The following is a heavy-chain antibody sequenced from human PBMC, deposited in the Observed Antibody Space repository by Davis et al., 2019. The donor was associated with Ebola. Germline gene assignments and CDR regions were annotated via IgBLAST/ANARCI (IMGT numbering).Heavy chain of an antibody. CDR2: ISSSSSTI. CDR3: ARDEAITFGGVIVTSNSMDV. J-gene: IGHJ6*04. Sequence: GGSLRLSCAASGFTFSSYSMNWVRQAPGKGLEWVLYISSSSSTIYYADSVKGRFTISRDNAKNSLYLQMNSLRDEDTAVYYCARDEAITFGGVIVTSNSMDVWGKGTTVTVSS. D-gene: IGHD3-16*02. CDR1: GFTFSSYS. V-gene: IGHV3-48*02.